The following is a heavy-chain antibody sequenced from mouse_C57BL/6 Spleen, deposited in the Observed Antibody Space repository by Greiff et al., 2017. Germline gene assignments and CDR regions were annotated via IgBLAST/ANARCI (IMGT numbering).Heavy chain of an antibody. CDR1: GYTFTDYE. CDR3: TRVSNYVKDWYFDV. V-gene: IGHV1-15*01. Sequence: VQLQQSGAELVRPGASVTLSCKASGYTFTDYEMHWVKQTPVHGLEWIGAIDPETGGTAYNQKFKGKAILTADKSSSTAYMELRSLTSEDSAVYYCTRVSNYVKDWYFDVWGTGTTGTVSS. D-gene: IGHD2-5*01. CDR2: IDPETGGT. J-gene: IGHJ1*03.